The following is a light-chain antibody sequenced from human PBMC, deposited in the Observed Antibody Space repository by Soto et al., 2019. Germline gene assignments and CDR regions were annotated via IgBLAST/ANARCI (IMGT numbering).Light chain of an antibody. CDR1: PTIGVGF. J-gene: IGKJ1*01. CDR2: GGS. V-gene: IGKV3-20*01. Sequence: VVLTQSPATLSLTPGERATLSCRVSPTIGVGFSAWYQVRPGQPPRLLIYGGSIRATGIPDRFIGGGSATEFTLTIDRLEPDDFAMYFCQQYGRSWTFGQGTKIQVK. CDR3: QQYGRSWT.